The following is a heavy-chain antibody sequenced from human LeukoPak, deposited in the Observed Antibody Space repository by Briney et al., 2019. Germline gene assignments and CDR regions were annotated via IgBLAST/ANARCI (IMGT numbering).Heavy chain of an antibody. J-gene: IGHJ1*01. Sequence: ASVKVSCKASGYTFTGYYMHWVRQAPGQGRAWMGWINPNSGGTNYAQKFQGRVTMTRDTSISTAYMELSRLRSDETAVYYCARVYYYDSSGYYLEYFQHWGQGTLVTVSS. CDR1: GYTFTGYY. V-gene: IGHV1-2*02. CDR3: ARVYYYDSSGYYLEYFQH. D-gene: IGHD3-22*01. CDR2: INPNSGGT.